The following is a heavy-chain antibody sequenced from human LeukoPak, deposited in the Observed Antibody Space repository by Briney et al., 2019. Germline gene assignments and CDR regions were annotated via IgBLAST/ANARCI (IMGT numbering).Heavy chain of an antibody. J-gene: IGHJ4*02. V-gene: IGHV4-34*01. CDR1: GGSFSGYY. CDR3: ARERTTLYYDSSGYRPKLFDY. D-gene: IGHD3-22*01. Sequence: ASETLSLTCAVYGGSFSGYYWSWLRQPPGKGLEWIGEINHSGSTNYNPSLKSRVTISVDTSKNQFSLKLSSVTAADTAVYYCARERTTLYYDSSGYRPKLFDYWGQGTLVTVSS. CDR2: INHSGST.